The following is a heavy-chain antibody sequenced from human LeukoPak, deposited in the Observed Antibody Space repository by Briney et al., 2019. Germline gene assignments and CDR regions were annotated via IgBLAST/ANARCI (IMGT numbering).Heavy chain of an antibody. CDR1: GYTFHSYD. D-gene: IGHD6-13*01. CDR3: ARVHIAAAGTDYYYGRDV. Sequence: ASVKASCKASGYTFHSYDINWVRQPTGQGLEWMGWMNHNRCNSGYAQKFQGRVTMPRSTSMSTAYMELSSVRSEDTAVYYCARVHIAAAGTDYYYGRDVWRQGTTVTVPS. CDR2: MNHNRCNS. V-gene: IGHV1-8*01. J-gene: IGHJ6*02.